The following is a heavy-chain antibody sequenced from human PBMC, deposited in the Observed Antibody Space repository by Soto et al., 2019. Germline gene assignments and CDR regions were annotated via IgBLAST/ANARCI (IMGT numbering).Heavy chain of an antibody. Sequence: VQLVESGGGVVQPGRSLRLSCAASGFTFSSYEMNWVRQAPGKGLEWVSYISSSGSTIYYADSVKGRFTISRDNAKNSLYLQMNSLRAEDTAVYYCAKLRRKLYYFDYWAREPWSPSPQ. D-gene: IGHD3-10*01. V-gene: IGHV3-48*03. J-gene: IGHJ4*02. CDR1: GFTFSSYE. CDR3: AKLRRKLYYFDY. CDR2: ISSSGSTI.